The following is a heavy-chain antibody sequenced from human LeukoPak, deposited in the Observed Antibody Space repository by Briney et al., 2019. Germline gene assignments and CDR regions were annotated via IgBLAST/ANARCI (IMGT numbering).Heavy chain of an antibody. Sequence: SETLSPTCAVSGYSISSGYYWGWIRQPPGKGLEWIGSIYHSGSTYYNPSLKSRVTISVDTSKNQFSLKLSSVTAADTAVYYCARGADPDSGSSYRYYYYYYYMDVWGKGTTVTVSS. CDR2: IYHSGST. V-gene: IGHV4-38-2*01. CDR3: ARGADPDSGSSYRYYYYYYYMDV. CDR1: GYSISSGYY. D-gene: IGHD1-26*01. J-gene: IGHJ6*03.